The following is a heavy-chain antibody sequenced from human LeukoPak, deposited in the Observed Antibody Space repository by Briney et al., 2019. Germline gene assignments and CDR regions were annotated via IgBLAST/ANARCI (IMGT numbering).Heavy chain of an antibody. V-gene: IGHV1-24*01. CDR1: GYTLTELS. D-gene: IGHD6-19*01. J-gene: IGHJ6*02. CDR2: FDPEDSET. CDR3: ALTTFGYSSGWTDYYYYGMDV. Sequence: GASVKVSCKVSGYTLTELSMHWVRQAPGKGLEWMGGFDPEDSETIYAQKFQGRVTMTEDTSTDTAYMELSSLRSEDTAVYYCALTTFGYSSGWTDYYYYGMDVWGQGTTVTVSS.